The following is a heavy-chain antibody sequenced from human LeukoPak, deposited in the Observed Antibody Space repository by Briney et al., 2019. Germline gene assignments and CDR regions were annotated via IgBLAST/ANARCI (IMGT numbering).Heavy chain of an antibody. CDR2: ISGSGGST. V-gene: IGHV3-23*01. CDR3: AKTFGGSGPFDY. CDR1: GVTFSNHA. D-gene: IGHD3-10*01. Sequence: PGGSLRLSCAASGVTFSNHAMSWVRQAPGKGLEWVSAISGSGGSTHYADSVKGRFTISRDNSKNTLYLQMNSLRAEDTAVYYCAKTFGGSGPFDYWGQGTLVTVSS. J-gene: IGHJ4*02.